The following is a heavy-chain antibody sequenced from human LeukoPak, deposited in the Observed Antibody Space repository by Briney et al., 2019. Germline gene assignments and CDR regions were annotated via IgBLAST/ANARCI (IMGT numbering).Heavy chain of an antibody. Sequence: SETLSLTCVASGGSIRRGNWWSWVRQPPGQGLEWIGEIYHSGSTNDNPSLKSRVTLSVDESKNQFSLKLTSLTAADTAVYYCATRQMYYYDGSENSRAGEGYDIWGQGTMVTVSA. CDR1: GGSIRRGNW. CDR2: IYHSGST. CDR3: ATRQMYYYDGSENSRAGEGYDI. J-gene: IGHJ3*02. V-gene: IGHV4-4*02. D-gene: IGHD3-22*01.